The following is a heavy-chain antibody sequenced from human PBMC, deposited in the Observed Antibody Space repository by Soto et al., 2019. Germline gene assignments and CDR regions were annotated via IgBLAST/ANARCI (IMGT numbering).Heavy chain of an antibody. CDR1: GFIFSRYS. Sequence: GGSLRLSCAVSGFIFSRYSMNWVRQAPGKGLEWVSSIGTSGSYIYDTDSVKGRFTISRDNAKNSLYLQMNSLRAEDTAVYYCARGPPGWLQPLDYWGQGTLVTVSA. CDR2: IGTSGSYI. V-gene: IGHV3-21*04. CDR3: ARGPPGWLQPLDY. J-gene: IGHJ4*02. D-gene: IGHD5-12*01.